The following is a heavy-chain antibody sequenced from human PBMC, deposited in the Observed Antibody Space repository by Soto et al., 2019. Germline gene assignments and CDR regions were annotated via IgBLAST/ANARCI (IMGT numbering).Heavy chain of an antibody. Sequence: ASVKVSCKASGYSFTNYAIHWVRQAPGQSLEWMGWINGGDGDTKYSQKFQGRVTITSDTSASTAYMELSSLRSEDTAVYYCARVKVRKYYYDSSGYPVDYWGQG. CDR2: INGGDGDT. CDR1: GYSFTNYA. CDR3: ARVKVRKYYYDSSGYPVDY. D-gene: IGHD3-22*01. V-gene: IGHV1-3*01. J-gene: IGHJ4*02.